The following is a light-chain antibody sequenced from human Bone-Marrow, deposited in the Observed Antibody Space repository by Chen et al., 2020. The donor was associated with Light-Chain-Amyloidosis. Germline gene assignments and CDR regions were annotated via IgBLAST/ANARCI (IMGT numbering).Light chain of an antibody. V-gene: IGLV3-25*03. J-gene: IGLJ2*01. Sequence: SYDLTPPPSVSVSPAPTARITCSGDDLPTKYAYWYQQKPGQAPVLVIHRDTERPSGISERFSVSSSGTTATLTISGVQAEDEADYHCQSADSSGTYEVIFGGGTKLTVL. CDR2: RDT. CDR3: QSADSSGTYEVI. CDR1: DLPTKY.